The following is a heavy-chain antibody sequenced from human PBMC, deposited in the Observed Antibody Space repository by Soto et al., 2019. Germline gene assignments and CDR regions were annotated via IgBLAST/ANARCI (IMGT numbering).Heavy chain of an antibody. CDR1: GGSISSSSYY. D-gene: IGHD6-19*01. CDR2: IYYSGST. Sequence: SETLSLTCTVSGGSISSSSYYWGWIRQPPGKGLEWIGSIYYSGSTYYNPSLKSRVTISVDTSKNQFSLKLSSVTAADTAVYYCLSLLIAVADYYFDYWGQGTLVTGSS. V-gene: IGHV4-39*01. J-gene: IGHJ4*02. CDR3: LSLLIAVADYYFDY.